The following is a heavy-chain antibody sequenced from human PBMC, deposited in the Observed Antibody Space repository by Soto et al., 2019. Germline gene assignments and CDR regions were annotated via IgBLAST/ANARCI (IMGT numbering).Heavy chain of an antibody. CDR3: ARSYYYDSSGYYRSFFQH. CDR1: GFTFSSYG. Sequence: QVQLVESGGGVVQPGMSLRLSCAASGFTFSSYGMHWVRQAPGKGLEWVAVIWYDGSNKYYADSVKGRFTISRDNSKNTLYMKMNSLRAEDTAVYYCARSYYYDSSGYYRSFFQHWGQGTLVTVSS. J-gene: IGHJ1*01. CDR2: IWYDGSNK. D-gene: IGHD3-22*01. V-gene: IGHV3-33*01.